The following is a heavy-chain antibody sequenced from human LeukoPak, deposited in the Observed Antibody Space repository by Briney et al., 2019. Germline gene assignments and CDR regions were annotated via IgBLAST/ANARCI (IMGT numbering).Heavy chain of an antibody. J-gene: IGHJ6*02. V-gene: IGHV3-21*01. CDR3: ARARAYQPVYYYGMDV. Sequence: GGSLRLSCAASGFTFSSYSMNWVRQAPGKGLEWVSSISSSSSYIYYADSVKGRFTISRDNAKNSLYLQMNSLRAEDTAVYYCARARAYQPVYYYGMDVWGQGTTVTVSS. CDR1: GFTFSSYS. D-gene: IGHD2-2*01. CDR2: ISSSSSYI.